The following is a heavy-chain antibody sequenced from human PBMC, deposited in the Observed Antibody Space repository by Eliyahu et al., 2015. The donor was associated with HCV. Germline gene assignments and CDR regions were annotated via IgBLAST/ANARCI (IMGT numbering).Heavy chain of an antibody. V-gene: IGHV3-30*04. CDR3: ARAGYGMDV. CDR1: SSYA. Sequence: SSYAMHWVRQAPGKGLEWVAVISYDGSNKYYADSVKGRFTISRDNSKNTLYLQMNSLRAEDTAVYYCARAGYGMDVWGQGTTVTVSS. CDR2: ISYDGSNK. J-gene: IGHJ6*02.